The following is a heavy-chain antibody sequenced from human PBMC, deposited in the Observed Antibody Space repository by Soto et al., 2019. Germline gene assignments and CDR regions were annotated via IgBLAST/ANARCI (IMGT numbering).Heavy chain of an antibody. CDR1: GFTFRIYG. D-gene: IGHD1-1*01. CDR3: ARKGTGALIDY. V-gene: IGHV1-18*01. Sequence: GASVKVCCKASGFTFRIYGFSWARQAPGQGLEWMGWISANNGDTHYAQKFQGRVTLTTDTSTNTAYMEVMSLRSDDTAVYYCARKGTGALIDYWGQVTLVPVSS. CDR2: ISANNGDT. J-gene: IGHJ4*02.